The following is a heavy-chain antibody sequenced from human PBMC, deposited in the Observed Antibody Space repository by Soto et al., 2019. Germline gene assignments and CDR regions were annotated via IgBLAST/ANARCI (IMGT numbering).Heavy chain of an antibody. CDR2: VSHDGSRQ. V-gene: IGHV3-30*18. J-gene: IGHJ4*02. CDR3: AKQHDLGGLEDS. CDR1: GFTFSDFG. D-gene: IGHD3-16*01. Sequence: QVQLVESGGGVVQPGTSLRLSCSGSGFTFSDFGMHWVRQAPGKGLQWVAVVSHDGSRQYYADSVKGRFTVSRDNSHKTAYLQMNSLRVEDTAVYYCAKQHDLGGLEDSWGQGTLVTVSS.